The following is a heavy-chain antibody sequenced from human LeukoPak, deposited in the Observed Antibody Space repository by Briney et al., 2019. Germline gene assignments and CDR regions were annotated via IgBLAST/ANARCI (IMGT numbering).Heavy chain of an antibody. V-gene: IGHV4-38-2*02. J-gene: IGHJ5*02. CDR1: GYSINFGHL. Sequence: PSETLSLTCDVSGYSINFGHLWGWIRQPPGKGLEWIASINHSGRTYYTPSLKSRVTISVDTLKNQFSLKVTSVTAEDAAMYFCARESSAVAHTMMRDWLDPWGQGTLVTVSS. D-gene: IGHD3-22*01. CDR2: INHSGRT. CDR3: ARESSAVAHTMMRDWLDP.